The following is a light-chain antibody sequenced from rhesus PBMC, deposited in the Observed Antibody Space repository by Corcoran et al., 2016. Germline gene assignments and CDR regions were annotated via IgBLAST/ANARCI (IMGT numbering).Light chain of an antibody. CDR1: QVIDKE. CDR3: LQDYTTPYS. CDR2: EAS. V-gene: IGKV1-94*01. J-gene: IGKJ2*01. Sequence: IQMTQSPSSLSASVGDRVTVSCRASQVIDKELNWYQEKPGKAPTLLIYEASRLQPGVSTRFSGSGSGTDFTLTITRLQPEDVATYYCLQDYTTPYSFGQGTKVEIK.